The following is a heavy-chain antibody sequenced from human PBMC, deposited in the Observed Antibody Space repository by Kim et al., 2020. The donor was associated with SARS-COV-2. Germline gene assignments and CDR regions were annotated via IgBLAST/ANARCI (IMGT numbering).Heavy chain of an antibody. D-gene: IGHD6-19*01. CDR3: ARSLWGPGYPVAGTADY. V-gene: IGHV3-21*01. CDR2: ISSSSSYI. CDR1: GFTFSSYS. J-gene: IGHJ4*02. Sequence: GGSLRLSCAASGFTFSSYSMNWVRQAPGKGLEWVSSISSSSSYIYYADSVKGRFTISRDNAKNSLYLQMNSLRAEDTAVYYCARSLWGPGYPVAGTADYWGQGTLVTVSS.